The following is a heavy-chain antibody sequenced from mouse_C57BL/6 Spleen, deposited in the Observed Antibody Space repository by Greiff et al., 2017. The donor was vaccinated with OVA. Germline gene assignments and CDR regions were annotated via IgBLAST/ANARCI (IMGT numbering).Heavy chain of an antibody. J-gene: IGHJ2*01. Sequence: EVKLVESGGGLVKPGGSLKLSCAASGFTFSDYGMHWVRQAPEKGLEWVAYISSGSSTIYSADTVKGRFTISRDNAKNTLFLQMTSLRSEDTAMYYCAREGLLRDFDYWGQGTTLTVSS. CDR3: AREGLLRDFDY. CDR2: ISSGSSTI. D-gene: IGHD2-3*01. CDR1: GFTFSDYG. V-gene: IGHV5-17*01.